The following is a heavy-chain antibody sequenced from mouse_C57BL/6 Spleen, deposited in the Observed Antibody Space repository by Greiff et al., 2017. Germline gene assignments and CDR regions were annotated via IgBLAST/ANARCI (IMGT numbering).Heavy chain of an antibody. CDR1: GYTFTSYW. CDR2: IYPGSGST. J-gene: IGHJ2*01. CDR3: ARESTTVVAKDYFDY. D-gene: IGHD1-1*01. Sequence: QVQLQQPGAELVKPGASVTMSCKASGYTFTSYWITWVKQRPGQGLEGIGDIYPGSGSTTYNEKFKSKATRTVDTSSSTAYMQLSSLTSEDSAVYYCARESTTVVAKDYFDYWGQGTTLTVSS. V-gene: IGHV1-55*01.